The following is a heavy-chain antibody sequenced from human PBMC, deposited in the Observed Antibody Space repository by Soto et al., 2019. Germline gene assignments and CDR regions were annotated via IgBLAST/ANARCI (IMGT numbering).Heavy chain of an antibody. CDR2: INRTGGT. J-gene: IGHJ5*02. Sequence: SETLSLTCAVYGGSVNGYYWNWIRQPPGKGLEWIGVINRTGGTHYNPSLKSRVTMSVDTSKNQFSLRLSSVTAADTAIYYCATRITVFGLLIPPFDPWGQGTQVTVSS. CDR1: GGSVNGYY. V-gene: IGHV4-34*01. D-gene: IGHD3-3*01. CDR3: ATRITVFGLLIPPFDP.